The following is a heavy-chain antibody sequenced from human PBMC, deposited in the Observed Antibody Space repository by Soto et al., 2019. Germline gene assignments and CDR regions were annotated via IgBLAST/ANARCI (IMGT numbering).Heavy chain of an antibody. V-gene: IGHV4-34*01. D-gene: IGHD3-22*01. Sequence: SETLSLTCAVYGGSFSGYYWTWIRQPPGTGLEWIGEIYHTGSTNYNPSLKSRVTISVDTSKNQFSLKLTSVTAADAALYYCARDFFDSSDYTTNWFDPWGQGTLVTVSS. J-gene: IGHJ5*02. CDR3: ARDFFDSSDYTTNWFDP. CDR1: GGSFSGYY. CDR2: IYHTGST.